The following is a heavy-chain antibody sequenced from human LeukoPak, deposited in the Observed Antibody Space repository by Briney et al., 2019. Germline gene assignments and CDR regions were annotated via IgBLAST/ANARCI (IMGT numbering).Heavy chain of an antibody. CDR2: IWHSGTT. V-gene: IGHV4-4*02. J-gene: IGHJ4*02. CDR1: GASIISNNW. D-gene: IGHD4-17*01. Sequence: PSGTLSLTCAVSGASIISNNWWSWVRQPSGKGLEWIGEIWHSGTTNYNPSLKSRVTISVDKSKNQLSLKLNSVTAADTAVYYCMGADYGGHWGQGTLVTVSS. CDR3: MGADYGGH.